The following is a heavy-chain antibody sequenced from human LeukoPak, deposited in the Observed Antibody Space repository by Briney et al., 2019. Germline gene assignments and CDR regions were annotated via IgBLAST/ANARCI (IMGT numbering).Heavy chain of an antibody. J-gene: IGHJ5*02. CDR1: GGSITSDY. CDR2: IYYSGDT. CDR3: AKRTYDYESGYYYGRGWCDP. V-gene: IGHV4-59*08. D-gene: IGHD3-22*01. Sequence: SETLSLTCIVSGGSITSDYWTWIRQTPGKGLEWIGHIYYSGDTTYTPYLSSRANISVDTSKIQVSLTLTTVTAANPAVYYCAKRTYDYESGYYYGRGWCDPWGQGTLVTVSS.